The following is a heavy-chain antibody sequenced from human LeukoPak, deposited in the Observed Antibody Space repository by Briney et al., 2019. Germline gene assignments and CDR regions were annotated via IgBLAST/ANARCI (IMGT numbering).Heavy chain of an antibody. CDR1: AFSLNAYN. CDR3: AKDRALGAQLGTGY. CDR2: ISGSGGST. V-gene: IGHV3-23*01. Sequence: HSGGSLRLSCAASAFSLNAYNMNWVRQAPGKGLEWVSAISGSGGSTYYADSVKGRFTISRDNSKNTLYLQMNSLRAEDTAVYYCAKDRALGAQLGTGYWGQGTLVTVSS. J-gene: IGHJ4*02. D-gene: IGHD6-6*01.